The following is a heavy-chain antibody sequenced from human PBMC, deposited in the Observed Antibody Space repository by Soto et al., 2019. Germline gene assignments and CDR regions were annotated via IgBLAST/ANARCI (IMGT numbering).Heavy chain of an antibody. CDR1: GFTFSSYG. CDR3: ARDGITGTTGDYGMDV. J-gene: IGHJ6*02. V-gene: IGHV3-33*01. D-gene: IGHD1-7*01. CDR2: IWYDGSNK. Sequence: GGSLRLSCAASGFTFSSYGMHWVRQAPGKGLEWVAVIWYDGSNKYYADSVKGRFTISRDNSKNTLYLQMNSLRAEDTAVYYCARDGITGTTGDYGMDVWGQGTTVTVSS.